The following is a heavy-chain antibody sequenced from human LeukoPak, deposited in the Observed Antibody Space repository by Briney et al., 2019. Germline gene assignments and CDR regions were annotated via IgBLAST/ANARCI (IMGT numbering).Heavy chain of an antibody. CDR2: INPNSGGT. Sequence: ASVKVSCEDSGYTFTGYYMHWVRQAPGQGLEWMGWINPNSGGTNYAQKFQGRVTMTRDTSISTAYMELSRLRSDDTAVYYCARDEQGYCSGYRFSGLDVWGQGTTVTVSS. D-gene: IGHD2-15*01. J-gene: IGHJ6*02. CDR3: ARDEQGYCSGYRFSGLDV. CDR1: GYTFTGYY. V-gene: IGHV1-2*02.